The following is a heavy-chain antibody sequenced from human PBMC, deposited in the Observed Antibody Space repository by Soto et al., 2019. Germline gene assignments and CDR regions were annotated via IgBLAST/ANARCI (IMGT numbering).Heavy chain of an antibody. CDR2: INPSGGST. Sequence: QVQLGQSGAEVKKPGASVKVSCKASGYTFTSYYMHWVRQAPGQGLEWMGIINPSGGSTSNAQKLRSVVDMTRDTSTSTVYMELSSLRSEDAAVDYCSRDKWNDLDYYYYYGIDVWGQGTTVTVSS. V-gene: IGHV1-46*01. CDR3: SRDKWNDLDYYYYYGIDV. J-gene: IGHJ6*02. D-gene: IGHD1-20*01. CDR1: GYTFTSYY.